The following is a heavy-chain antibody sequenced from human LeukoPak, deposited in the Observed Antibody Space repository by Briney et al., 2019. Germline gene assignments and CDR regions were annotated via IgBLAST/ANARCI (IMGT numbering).Heavy chain of an antibody. CDR3: ARDPISGWYDY. J-gene: IGHJ4*02. CDR2: ITPSGGST. Sequence: ASVKLSCTASGYTFTSYYIPWVRQAPGQGLEWMGIITPSGGSTSYAQKFQGRVTITRDTSTSTVYMELSSLRSEDTAVYYCARDPISGWYDYWGRGTLVSVSS. CDR1: GYTFTSYY. V-gene: IGHV1-46*01. D-gene: IGHD6-19*01.